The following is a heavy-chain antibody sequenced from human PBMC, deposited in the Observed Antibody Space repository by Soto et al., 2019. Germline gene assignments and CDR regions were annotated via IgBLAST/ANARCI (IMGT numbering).Heavy chain of an antibody. V-gene: IGHV1-69*01. CDR2: IIPIFGTA. D-gene: IGHD5-12*01. Sequence: QVQLVQSGAEVKKPGSSVKVSCKASGGTFSSYAISWVRQAPGQGLEWMGGIIPIFGTANYAQKFQGRVTITADESTSTAYMELSSLRSEDTAVYYCASAGDRGVATSHYYYGMDVWGQGTTVTVSS. J-gene: IGHJ6*02. CDR1: GGTFSSYA. CDR3: ASAGDRGVATSHYYYGMDV.